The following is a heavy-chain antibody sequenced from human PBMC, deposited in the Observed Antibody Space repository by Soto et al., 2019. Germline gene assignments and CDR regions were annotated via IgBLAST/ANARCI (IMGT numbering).Heavy chain of an antibody. CDR1: GGSISSHY. CDR3: ARRVGVGVDY. J-gene: IGHJ4*02. CDR2: IYYSGST. Sequence: QVQLQESGPGLVKPSETLSLTCTVSGGSISSHYWNWIRQPPGKGLEWIGYIYYSGSTNYNPSLKRRVPISVVTSKNQFSLSLTSVTAADTAVYYCARRVGVGVDYWGQGTLVTVSS. V-gene: IGHV4-59*08. D-gene: IGHD1-26*01.